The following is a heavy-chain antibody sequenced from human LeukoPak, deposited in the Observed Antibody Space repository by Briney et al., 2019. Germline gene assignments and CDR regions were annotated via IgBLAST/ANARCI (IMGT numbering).Heavy chain of an antibody. CDR1: GYTFTSYG. D-gene: IGHD5-18*01. V-gene: IGHV1-18*01. CDR3: ARDVGYSYGERNFDY. Sequence: ASVKVSCKASGYTFTSYGISWVRQAPGQGLEWRGWISAYNGNTNYAQKLQGRVTMTTDTSTSTAYMELRGLRSDDTAVYYCARDVGYSYGERNFDYWGQGTLVTVSS. CDR2: ISAYNGNT. J-gene: IGHJ4*02.